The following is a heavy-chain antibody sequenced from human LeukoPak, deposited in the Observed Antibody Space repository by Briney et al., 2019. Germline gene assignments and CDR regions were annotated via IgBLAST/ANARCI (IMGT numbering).Heavy chain of an antibody. CDR2: IYYSGST. CDR1: GGSISSYY. Sequence: SETLSLTCTVSGGSISSYYWSWIRQPPGKGLEWIGYIYYSGSTNYNPSPKSRVTISVDTSKNQFSLKLSSVTAADTAVYYCARVSDYDILAGYWGAFDIWGQGTMVTVSS. J-gene: IGHJ3*02. CDR3: ARVSDYDILAGYWGAFDI. V-gene: IGHV4-59*01. D-gene: IGHD3-9*01.